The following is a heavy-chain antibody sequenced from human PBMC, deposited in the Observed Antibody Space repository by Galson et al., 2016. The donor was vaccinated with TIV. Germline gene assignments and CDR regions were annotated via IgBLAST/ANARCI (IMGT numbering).Heavy chain of an antibody. Sequence: ETLSLTCTVSGASISYGGFYWTWIRQSPGKGLEWIGYIYYSGSTNYNPSLKSRVTISRDTSKNRFSLKLTSVTAADTAMYYCARHREWDWELPFWGQGTLVTVSS. CDR3: ARHREWDWELPF. CDR2: IYYSGST. J-gene: IGHJ4*02. CDR1: GASISYGGFY. D-gene: IGHD1-26*01. V-gene: IGHV4-61*08.